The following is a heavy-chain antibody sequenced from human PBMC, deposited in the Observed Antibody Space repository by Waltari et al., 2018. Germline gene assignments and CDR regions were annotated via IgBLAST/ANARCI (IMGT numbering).Heavy chain of an antibody. CDR1: GFTVSSNY. CDR3: ARAPFSGWYPFDY. CDR2: IYSGGST. V-gene: IGHV3-53*02. J-gene: IGHJ4*02. D-gene: IGHD6-19*01. Sequence: EVQLVETGGGLIQPGGSLRLSCAASGFTVSSNYMSWVRQAPGKGLGWVSVIYSGGSTYYADSGKGRFTISRDNSKNTLYLQMNSLRAEDTAVYYCARAPFSGWYPFDYWGQGTLVTVSS.